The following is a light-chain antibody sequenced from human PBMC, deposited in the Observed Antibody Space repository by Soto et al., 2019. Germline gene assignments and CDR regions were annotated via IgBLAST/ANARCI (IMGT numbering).Light chain of an antibody. CDR2: SAS. J-gene: IGKJ1*01. CDR1: QGIRRD. V-gene: IGKV1-6*01. CDR3: LHDYNFPRT. Sequence: AIQMIQSPSSLSASVGDTVTITCRASQGIRRDLSWYQQKPGKAPNLLIYSASELQNGVPSRFRGSGSGTDFTLTISGLQPEDFVTYYCLHDYNFPRTFGQGTKVEI.